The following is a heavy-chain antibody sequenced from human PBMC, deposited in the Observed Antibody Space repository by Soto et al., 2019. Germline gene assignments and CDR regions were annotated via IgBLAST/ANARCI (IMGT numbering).Heavy chain of an antibody. CDR3: GRVRNGYDWDSFDY. J-gene: IGHJ4*02. CDR2: ISYDGSNK. CDR1: GFTFSRYG. Sequence: GGSLRLSCAASGFTFSRYGMDWVRQAPGKGLEWVAFISYDGSNKYYADSVKGRFTISRDNSKNTLYLQMNSLRVEDTAVYYSGRVRNGYDWDSFDYWGQGTLVTVYS. D-gene: IGHD5-12*01. V-gene: IGHV3-30*03.